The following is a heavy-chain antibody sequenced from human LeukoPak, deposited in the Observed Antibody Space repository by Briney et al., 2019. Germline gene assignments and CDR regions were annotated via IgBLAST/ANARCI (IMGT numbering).Heavy chain of an antibody. D-gene: IGHD4-11*01. V-gene: IGHV5-51*01. Sequence: GESLKISCQGSGYSFTSYWIGWVRQMPGKGLEWMGIIYPGDSDTRYSPSFQGQVTISADKSISTAYLQWSSLKASDTAMYYCARGTYYSGYYMDVWGKGTTVTISS. J-gene: IGHJ6*03. CDR3: ARGTYYSGYYMDV. CDR1: GYSFTSYW. CDR2: IYPGDSDT.